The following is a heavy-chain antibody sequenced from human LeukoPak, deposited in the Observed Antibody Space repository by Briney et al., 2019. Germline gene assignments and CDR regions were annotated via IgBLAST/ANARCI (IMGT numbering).Heavy chain of an antibody. CDR3: ARDLREWVGGPNFDC. D-gene: IGHD3-3*01. Sequence: GGSLRLSCAASGFTISNYWMSLVRQAPGKGLEWVANIKQDGSEKFYASSVEGRFTISSDNAKNSLFLQINNLRVEDTAVYYCARDLREWVGGPNFDCWGQGTLVSVSS. V-gene: IGHV3-7*01. CDR1: GFTISNYW. CDR2: IKQDGSEK. J-gene: IGHJ4*02.